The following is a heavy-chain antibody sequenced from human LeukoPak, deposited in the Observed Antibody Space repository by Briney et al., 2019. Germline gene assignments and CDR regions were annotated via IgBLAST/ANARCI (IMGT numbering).Heavy chain of an antibody. CDR1: GYTFTDYY. CDR2: INPNSGGT. Sequence: AASVKVSCKASGYTFTDYYMHWVRQAPGQGLEWMGWINPNSGGTNYAQKFQGRVTMTRDTSISTAYMELSRLRSDDTAVYYCAGGGVIVVVPALINDYWGQGTLVTVSS. D-gene: IGHD2-2*01. V-gene: IGHV1-2*02. CDR3: AGGGVIVVVPALINDY. J-gene: IGHJ4*02.